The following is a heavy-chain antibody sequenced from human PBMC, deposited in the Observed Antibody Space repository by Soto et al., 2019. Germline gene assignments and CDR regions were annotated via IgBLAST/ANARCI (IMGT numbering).Heavy chain of an antibody. J-gene: IGHJ6*02. V-gene: IGHV1-2*02. CDR1: GYTFTGYY. CDR3: LICAARVAGGTSSYLYNSFDA. CDR2: INPNSGDT. D-gene: IGHD1-1*01. Sequence: PGASVKVSCKASGYTFTGYYVHWVRQAPGQGLEWMGWINPNSGDTYLAQRFQGRVTMNRDTSIGTAYMELRGLTSDDTAEYYCLICAARVAGGTSSYLYNSFDAWGQGTTVTVSS.